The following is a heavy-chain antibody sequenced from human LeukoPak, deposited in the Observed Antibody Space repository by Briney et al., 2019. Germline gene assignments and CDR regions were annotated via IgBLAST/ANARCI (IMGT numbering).Heavy chain of an antibody. Sequence: GGSLRLSCAASGFTFSSYAMSWVRQAPGKGLEWVSGISNSDGSTYYADSVKGRFTISRDSSKRTVYLQMSSLRADDTAVYYCATPYSLYVFDIWGQGTMVTVSS. V-gene: IGHV3-23*01. CDR3: ATPYSLYVFDI. D-gene: IGHD2-21*01. J-gene: IGHJ3*02. CDR1: GFTFSSYA. CDR2: ISNSDGST.